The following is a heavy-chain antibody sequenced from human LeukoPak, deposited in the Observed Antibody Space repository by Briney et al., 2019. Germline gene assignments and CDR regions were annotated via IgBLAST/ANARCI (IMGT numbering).Heavy chain of an antibody. CDR3: ASGPMITFGGLTEREFDY. D-gene: IGHD3-16*01. CDR2: IYYSGST. J-gene: IGHJ4*02. V-gene: IGHV4-59*05. CDR1: GFTVSSNY. Sequence: AGGSLRLSCAASGFTVSSNYMSWVRQAPGKGLEWIGSIYYSGSTYYNPSLKSRVTISVDTSKNQFSLKLSSVTAADTAVYYCASGPMITFGGLTEREFDYWGQGTLVTVSS.